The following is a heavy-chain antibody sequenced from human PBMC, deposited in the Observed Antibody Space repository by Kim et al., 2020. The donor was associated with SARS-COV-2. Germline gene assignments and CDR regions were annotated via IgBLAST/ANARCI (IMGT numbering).Heavy chain of an antibody. V-gene: IGHV3-33*01. CDR3: ARGYTDLDY. CDR2: GSHK. J-gene: IGHJ4*02. D-gene: IGHD1-20*01. Sequence: GSHKYYADFVKGRFTISRDNFKNVLFLQVNSLRVEDTAVYYCARGYTDLDYWGQGTLLIVSS.